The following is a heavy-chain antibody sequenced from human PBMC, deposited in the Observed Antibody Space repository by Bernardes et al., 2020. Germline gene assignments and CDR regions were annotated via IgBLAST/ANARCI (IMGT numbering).Heavy chain of an antibody. V-gene: IGHV4-34*01. D-gene: IGHD4-17*01. Sequence: TLSLTCAVYGGSFSGYYWSWIRQPPGKGLEWIGEINHSGSTNYNPSLKSRVTISVDTSKNQFSLKLSSVTAADTAVYYCARGRRTTYYYYGMDVWGKGTTVTVSS. CDR2: INHSGST. CDR3: ARGRRTTYYYYGMDV. J-gene: IGHJ6*04. CDR1: GGSFSGYY.